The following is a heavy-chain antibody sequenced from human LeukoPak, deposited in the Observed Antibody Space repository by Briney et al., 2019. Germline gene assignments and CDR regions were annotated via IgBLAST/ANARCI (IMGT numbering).Heavy chain of an antibody. D-gene: IGHD3-9*01. CDR1: GYSFTSYW. CDR3: ARRGDILTGYYYFDY. Sequence: GESLKISCKGPGYSFTSYWIVWVRQMPGKGLEWMGIIYPGDSDTRYSPSFQGQVTISADKSISTAYLQWSSLKASDTAMYYCARRGDILTGYYYFDYWGQGTLVTVSS. V-gene: IGHV5-51*01. CDR2: IYPGDSDT. J-gene: IGHJ4*02.